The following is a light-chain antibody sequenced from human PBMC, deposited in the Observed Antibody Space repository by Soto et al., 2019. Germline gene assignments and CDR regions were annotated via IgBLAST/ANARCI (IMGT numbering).Light chain of an antibody. V-gene: IGKV1-39*01. J-gene: IGKJ2*01. CDR3: QQSYTTPHT. CDR1: QTITNY. Sequence: DIQMTQSTSSLSASVGDRVTITCRASQTITNYLSWYQQKLGKAPKLLIYAASSLQSGVPSRFTGSGSGTHFTLTITSLQPEDFATYYCQQSYTTPHTFGQGTKLEIK. CDR2: AAS.